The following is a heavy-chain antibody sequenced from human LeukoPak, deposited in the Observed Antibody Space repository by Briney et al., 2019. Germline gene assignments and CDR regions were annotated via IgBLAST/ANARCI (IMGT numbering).Heavy chain of an antibody. V-gene: IGHV3-33*01. D-gene: IGHD6-13*01. CDR1: GFTFSSYG. CDR2: IWYDGSNK. J-gene: IGHJ3*02. Sequence: PGRSLRLSCAASGFTFSSYGMHWVRQAPGKGLEWVAVIWYDGSNKYYADSVKGRFTISRDNSKNPLYLQMNSLRAEDTAVYYCAREGRAAASRDAFDIWGQGTMVTVSS. CDR3: AREGRAAASRDAFDI.